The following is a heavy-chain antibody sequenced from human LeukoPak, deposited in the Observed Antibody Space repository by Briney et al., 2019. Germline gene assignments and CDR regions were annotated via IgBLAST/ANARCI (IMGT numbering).Heavy chain of an antibody. Sequence: GGPLRLSCAASGFTFSSYWMSGVRQAPGKGREGVANIKQDGSEKYYVDSVKGRFTISRDNAKNSLYLQMNSLRAEDTAVYYCARDRDGGYSYGSWFDPWGQGTLVTVSS. J-gene: IGHJ5*02. CDR3: ARDRDGGYSYGSWFDP. D-gene: IGHD5-18*01. CDR2: IKQDGSEK. CDR1: GFTFSSYW. V-gene: IGHV3-7*01.